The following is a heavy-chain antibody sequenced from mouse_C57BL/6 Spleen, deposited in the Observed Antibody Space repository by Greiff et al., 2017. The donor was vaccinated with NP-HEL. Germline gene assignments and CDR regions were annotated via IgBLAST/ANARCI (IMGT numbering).Heavy chain of an antibody. J-gene: IGHJ2*01. CDR2: IDPSDSYT. V-gene: IGHV1-69*01. D-gene: IGHD1-1*01. CDR3: ALYYGSSYGGFDY. Sequence: VQLQQPGAELVMPGASVKLSCKASGYTFTSYWMHWVKQRPGQGLEWIGEIDPSDSYTNYNQKFKGKSTLTVDKSSSTAYMQLSSLTSEDSAVYYCALYYGSSYGGFDYWGQGTTLTVSS. CDR1: GYTFTSYW.